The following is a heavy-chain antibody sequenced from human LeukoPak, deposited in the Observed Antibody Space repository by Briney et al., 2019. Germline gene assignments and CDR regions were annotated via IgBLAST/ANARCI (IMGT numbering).Heavy chain of an antibody. V-gene: IGHV7-4-1*02. CDR3: ARQIPLRYSSSSVNDY. CDR2: INTNTGNP. Sequence: GASVKVSCKASGYTFTSYAMNWVRQAPGQGLEWMGWINTNTGNPTYAQGFTGRFVFSLDTSVSTAYLQISSLKAEDTAVYYCARQIPLRYSSSSVNDYWGQGTLVTVSS. J-gene: IGHJ4*02. CDR1: GYTFTSYA. D-gene: IGHD6-6*01.